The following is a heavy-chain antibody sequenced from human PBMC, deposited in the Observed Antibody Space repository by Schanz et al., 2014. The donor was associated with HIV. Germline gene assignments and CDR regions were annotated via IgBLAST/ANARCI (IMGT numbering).Heavy chain of an antibody. CDR2: INPNSGGT. CDR1: GYTFTGYY. J-gene: IGHJ6*02. CDR3: ARGARYGMDV. Sequence: QVQLVQSGAEVKKPGASVKVSCKASGYTFTGYYMHWVRQAPGQGLEWMGWINPNSGGTNYAQKCQGRVTMTRDTSTSTAYMELRNLRPEDTAVYYCARGARYGMDVWGQGTTVTVSS. V-gene: IGHV1-2*02.